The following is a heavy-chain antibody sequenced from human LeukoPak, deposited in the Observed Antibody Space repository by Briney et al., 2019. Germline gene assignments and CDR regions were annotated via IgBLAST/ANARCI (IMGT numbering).Heavy chain of an antibody. V-gene: IGHV3-64*01. Sequence: GGSLRLSCAASGFVFNSHSMHWVRQAPGKGLECVSAISGNGGSTYHANSVKGRFTISRDNSKNTLYLQMGSLRGEDTALYYCAREEPAGSTDYWGQGTLVTVSS. J-gene: IGHJ4*02. D-gene: IGHD1-14*01. CDR1: GFVFNSHS. CDR2: ISGNGGST. CDR3: AREEPAGSTDY.